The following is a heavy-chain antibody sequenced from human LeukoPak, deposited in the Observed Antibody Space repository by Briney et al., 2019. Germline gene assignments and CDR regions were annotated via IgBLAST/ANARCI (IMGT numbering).Heavy chain of an antibody. CDR2: IYYSGST. CDR1: GVSISSGGYY. Sequence: PSETLSLTCTVSGVSISSGGYYWSWIRQHPGKGLEWIGYIYYSGSTYYNPSLKSRVTISVDTSKNQFSLKLSSVTAADTAVYYCASGRDGYNDYWGQGTLVTVSS. J-gene: IGHJ4*02. CDR3: ASGRDGYNDY. V-gene: IGHV4-31*03. D-gene: IGHD5-24*01.